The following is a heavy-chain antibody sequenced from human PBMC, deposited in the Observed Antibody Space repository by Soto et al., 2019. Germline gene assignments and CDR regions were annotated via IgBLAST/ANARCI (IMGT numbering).Heavy chain of an antibody. CDR2: VGTNNANT. D-gene: IGHD3-22*01. CDR3: AREPTTESSAYYSFAY. Sequence: ASVKVSCKTSGYTFTAYGLAWLRQAPGQRPEWMGWVGTNNANTNYAQKFQGRVTMTSDRSTTTTYMELRSLRPDDTAVYYCAREPTTESSAYYSFAYWGQGTLVTSPQ. V-gene: IGHV1-18*01. J-gene: IGHJ4*02. CDR1: GYTFTAYG.